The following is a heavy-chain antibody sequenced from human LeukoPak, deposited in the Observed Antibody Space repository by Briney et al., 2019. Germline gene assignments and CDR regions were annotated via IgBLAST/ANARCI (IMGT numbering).Heavy chain of an antibody. D-gene: IGHD2-2*01. CDR3: ARRQGCSSTSCPPDS. V-gene: IGHV5-51*01. CDR2: IYPGDSDT. CDR1: GYSFNSYW. J-gene: IGHJ4*02. Sequence: KSGESLKISCKGSGYSFNSYWIGWVRQMPGKGLEWMGIIYPGDSDTRYSPSFQGQVTMSADKSINTAYLQWSSLKASDTAMYYCARRQGCSSTSCPPDSWGQGTLVTVSS.